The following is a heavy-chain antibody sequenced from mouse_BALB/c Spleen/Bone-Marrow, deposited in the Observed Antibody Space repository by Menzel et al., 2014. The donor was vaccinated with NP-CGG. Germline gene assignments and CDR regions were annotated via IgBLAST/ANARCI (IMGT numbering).Heavy chain of an antibody. CDR1: GYSFTGYF. D-gene: IGHD2-4*01. CDR3: ARSGDYDGFAC. Sequence: EVQLVESGPELVKPGASVKISCKASGYSFTGYFMNWVMQSHGKSLEWIGRINPYNGDTFYNQKFKGKATLTVDKSSSTAHMELRSLASEDSAVYYCARSGDYDGFACWGQGTLVTVSA. J-gene: IGHJ3*01. V-gene: IGHV1-20*02. CDR2: INPYNGDT.